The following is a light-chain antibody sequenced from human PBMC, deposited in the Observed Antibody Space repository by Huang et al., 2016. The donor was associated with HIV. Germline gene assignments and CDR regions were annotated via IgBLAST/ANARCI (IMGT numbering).Light chain of an antibody. Sequence: EIVMTQSPATLSVSPGERVTLSCRASQSVSSNLAWYQQQPGQAPRLLIYVASARATGIPARFSGSGSGTEFTLTVSSLQSEDFAVYYCQQYNNWPQTFGQGTKLEIK. CDR1: QSVSSN. CDR2: VAS. V-gene: IGKV3-15*01. CDR3: QQYNNWPQT. J-gene: IGKJ2*01.